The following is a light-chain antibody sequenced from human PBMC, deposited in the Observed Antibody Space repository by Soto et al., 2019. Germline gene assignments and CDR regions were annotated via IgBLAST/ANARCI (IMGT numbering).Light chain of an antibody. CDR3: QQHSTSEII. V-gene: IGKV1-17*01. Sequence: DIQMTQSPSAMSASVGDRVTITCRASQGIRNDLGWYQQRPGKAPKRLIYAASTLQPGVPDRFSGSGSGTDFTLTISRLQTEDFAVFYCQQHSTSEIIFGQGTRLDIK. J-gene: IGKJ5*01. CDR1: QGIRND. CDR2: AAS.